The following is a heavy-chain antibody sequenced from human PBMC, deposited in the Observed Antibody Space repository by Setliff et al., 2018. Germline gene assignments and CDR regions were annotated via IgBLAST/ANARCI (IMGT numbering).Heavy chain of an antibody. V-gene: IGHV4-61*05. J-gene: IGHJ4*02. D-gene: IGHD3-3*01. CDR3: RFWSSYYKNDY. Sequence: PSETLSLTCNVSGGSVSSTSHYWGWIRQSPGKRPEWIAEINQSGNTNYNPSLNSRVSVSVDTPTNQFSLKVFSVTAADTAVYYCRFWSSYYKNDYWAQGTLVTVSS. CDR2: INQSGNT. CDR1: GGSVSSTSHY.